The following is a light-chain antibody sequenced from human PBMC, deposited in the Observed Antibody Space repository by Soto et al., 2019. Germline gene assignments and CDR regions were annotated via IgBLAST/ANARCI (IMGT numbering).Light chain of an antibody. V-gene: IGKV1-9*01. J-gene: IGKJ4*01. CDR2: AAS. Sequence: IQLTQSPSSLSASVGDRVTITCRASQGISSYFAWYQQKPGKAPKLLIYAASTLQSGVPSRFSGSGSGTDFPLTISRQQHEDVTTYYYQQHNSYRTFGEGTKVEIK. CDR1: QGISSY. CDR3: QQHNSYRT.